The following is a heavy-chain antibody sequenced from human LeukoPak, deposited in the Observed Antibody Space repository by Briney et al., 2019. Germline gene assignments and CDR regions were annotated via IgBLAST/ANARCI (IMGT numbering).Heavy chain of an antibody. Sequence: GGSLRLSCAASGFTFSSYDMNWVRQAPGKGLEWVSYISSSGSTIYYADSVKGRFTISRDNAKNSLDLQMNSLRAEDTAVYYCARKEGNYYYGMDVWGQGTTVTVSS. CDR1: GFTFSSYD. J-gene: IGHJ6*02. CDR2: ISSSGSTI. V-gene: IGHV3-48*03. CDR3: ARKEGNYYYGMDV.